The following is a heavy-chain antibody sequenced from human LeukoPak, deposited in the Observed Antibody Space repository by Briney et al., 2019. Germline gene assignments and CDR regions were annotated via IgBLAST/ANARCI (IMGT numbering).Heavy chain of an antibody. V-gene: IGHV3-23*01. CDR1: GFTLSSYA. D-gene: IGHD2-2*01. Sequence: GGSLRHSCAASGFTLSSYAMSSVRPAPGKGVEWVSPISGSVGSTYCADSVKGRFTISRDNSKNTLYLQMNRLRAEDTAVYYCAKLPPPYCSSTSCPDYWGQGTLVTVSS. CDR2: ISGSVGST. CDR3: AKLPPPYCSSTSCPDY. J-gene: IGHJ4*02.